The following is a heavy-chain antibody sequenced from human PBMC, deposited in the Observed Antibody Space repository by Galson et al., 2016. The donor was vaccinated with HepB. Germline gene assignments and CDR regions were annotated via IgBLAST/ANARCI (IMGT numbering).Heavy chain of an antibody. D-gene: IGHD2-15*01. J-gene: IGHJ4*02. V-gene: IGHV5-10-1*01. CDR2: IDPSGPST. CDR3: ARHCSGGSCYHPDY. CDR1: GYSFTSYW. Sequence: QSGAEVTKPGESLRISCTTSGYSFTSYWISWVRQMPGNGLEWMGRIDPSGPSTQYSPSFRGHVTISVDKSTSTAYLEFTSLKSSDNAMYYCARHCSGGSCYHPDYWGQGTLVTVAS.